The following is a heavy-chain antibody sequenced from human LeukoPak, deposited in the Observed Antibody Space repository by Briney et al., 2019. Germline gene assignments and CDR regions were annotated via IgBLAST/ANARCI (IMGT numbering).Heavy chain of an antibody. CDR1: GFTFSRYG. V-gene: IGHV3-23*01. CDR2: ISGSGGST. Sequence: GGSLRLSCAASGFTFSRYGMSWVRQAPGKGLEWVSAISGSGGSTFYADSVKGRFTISRDNSKNTLYLQMNSLRAEDTAVYYCVKDIGTVGASPFDYWGQGTLVSVSS. D-gene: IGHD1-26*01. CDR3: VKDIGTVGASPFDY. J-gene: IGHJ4*02.